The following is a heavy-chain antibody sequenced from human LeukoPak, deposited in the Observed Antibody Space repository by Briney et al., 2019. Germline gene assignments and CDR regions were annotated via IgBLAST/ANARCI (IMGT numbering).Heavy chain of an antibody. V-gene: IGHV3-33*01. CDR2: IYYDGSNI. CDR1: EFTFTTYG. J-gene: IGHJ4*02. D-gene: IGHD1-1*01. CDR3: ARDWKTNSFDY. Sequence: PGGSLRLSCAASEFTFTTYGMHWVRQAPGKGLERVAFIYYDGSNIYYADYVKGRFTISRDISKNTLYIQMDSLRAEDTAIYYCARDWKTNSFDYWGQRDLVTVSS.